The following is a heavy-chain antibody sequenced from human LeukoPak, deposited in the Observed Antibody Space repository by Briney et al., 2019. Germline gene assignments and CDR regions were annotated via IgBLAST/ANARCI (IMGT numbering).Heavy chain of an antibody. V-gene: IGHV3-64D*06. Sequence: GGSLRLSCSVSGFTFSTYVMHWVRRAPGKGLEYVSAISSNGDNTYYADSVKGRFTISRDNSKNTLYLQMSSLRADDTAVYYCVRGAGYWGQGTLVTVSS. CDR3: VRGAGY. CDR1: GFTFSTYV. CDR2: ISSNGDNT. J-gene: IGHJ4*02.